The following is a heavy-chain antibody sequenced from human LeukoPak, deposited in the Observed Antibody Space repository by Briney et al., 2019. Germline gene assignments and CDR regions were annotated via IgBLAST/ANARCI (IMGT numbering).Heavy chain of an antibody. CDR2: ISSSGSTI. Sequence: PGGSLRLSCAASGFTFSSYEMNWVRQAPGKRLEWVSYISSSGSTIYYVDSVKGRFTISRDNAKNSLYLQMNSLRAEDTAVYYCARGRGDFWRGSLFDIWGQGTMVTVSS. D-gene: IGHD3-3*01. CDR1: GFTFSSYE. V-gene: IGHV3-48*03. CDR3: ARGRGDFWRGSLFDI. J-gene: IGHJ3*02.